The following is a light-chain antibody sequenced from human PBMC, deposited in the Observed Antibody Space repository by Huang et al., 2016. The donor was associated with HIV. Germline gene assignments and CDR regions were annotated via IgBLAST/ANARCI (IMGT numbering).Light chain of an antibody. CDR2: AAS. Sequence: DIQMTQSPLSLSASVGDSVTITCRASQDIDNHLAWYQQKPGKVTKLLIFAASALKSGVPPRFSGSGSGTHFSLNNSSLQPEDVATYYCQKYNSAPITFGQGTRLEI. CDR1: QDIDNH. V-gene: IGKV1-27*01. J-gene: IGKJ5*01. CDR3: QKYNSAPIT.